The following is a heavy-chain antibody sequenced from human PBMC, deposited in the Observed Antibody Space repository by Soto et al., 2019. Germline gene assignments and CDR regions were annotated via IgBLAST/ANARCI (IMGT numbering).Heavy chain of an antibody. CDR2: IKGDGSGI. Sequence: EVQLLESGGGLVPPGGSLRLSCAASGFIFSGYWMHWVRQAPGKGLVWVSRIKGDGSGISYADSVKGRLTISRDNVKKTLYLPMNSLRAEDTAVYYCARAICSGGRCFLLDLWGQGTLVTVSS. CDR3: ARAICSGGRCFLLDL. J-gene: IGHJ5*02. CDR1: GFIFSGYW. V-gene: IGHV3-74*01. D-gene: IGHD2-15*01.